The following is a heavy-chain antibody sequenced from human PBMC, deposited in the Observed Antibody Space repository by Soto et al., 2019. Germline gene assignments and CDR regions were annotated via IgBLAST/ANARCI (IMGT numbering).Heavy chain of an antibody. D-gene: IGHD7-27*01. CDR2: INHSGST. V-gene: IGHV4-34*01. CDR1: GGSFSGYY. CDR3: ARGWGRIFDY. J-gene: IGHJ4*02. Sequence: QVQLQQWGAGLLKPSETLSLTCAVYGGSFSGYYWNWIRQPPGKGLEWIGEINHSGSTNYNPSLKRRVALSVDTSKNLFSLKLSSVTAADTAVYYCARGWGRIFDYWGQGTLVTVSS.